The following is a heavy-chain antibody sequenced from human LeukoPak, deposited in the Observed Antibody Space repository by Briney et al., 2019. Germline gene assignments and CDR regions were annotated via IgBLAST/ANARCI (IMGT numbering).Heavy chain of an antibody. CDR3: ARDMSYYDSTSDY. J-gene: IGHJ4*02. D-gene: IGHD3-22*01. V-gene: IGHV3-66*01. Sequence: SGGSLRLSCAASGFTVSSNYMSWVRQAPGKGLEWVSVIYSGGSTYYADSVKGRFTISRDDSKNTLYLQMNSLRAEDTAVYYCARDMSYYDSTSDYWDQGTLVTVSS. CDR2: IYSGGST. CDR1: GFTVSSNY.